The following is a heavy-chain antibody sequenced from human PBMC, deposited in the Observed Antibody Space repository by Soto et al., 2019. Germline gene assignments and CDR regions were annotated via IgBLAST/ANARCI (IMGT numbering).Heavy chain of an antibody. CDR1: GFTFSSYG. CDR2: IWYDGNNK. J-gene: IGHJ4*02. V-gene: IGHV3-33*01. CDR3: VGRGNQNWGDY. D-gene: IGHD7-27*01. Sequence: QVQLVESGGGVVQPGRSLRLSCAASGFTFSSYGMHWVRQAPGKGLEWVSSIWYDGNNKYYADSVKGRFTISRDNSRNTLFLQMNSLRGEDTRLYYWVGRGNQNWGDYWGQGTQVNFS.